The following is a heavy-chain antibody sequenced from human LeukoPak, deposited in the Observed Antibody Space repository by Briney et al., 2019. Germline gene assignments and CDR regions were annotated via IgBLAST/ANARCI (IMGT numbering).Heavy chain of an antibody. D-gene: IGHD3-10*01. CDR1: GFTFSSYA. CDR2: ISYDGSNK. V-gene: IGHV3-30*04. J-gene: IGHJ4*02. Sequence: EGSLRLSCAASGFTFSSYAMHWVRQAPGKGLEWVAVISYDGSNKYYADSVKGRFTISRDNSKNTLYLQMNSLRAEDTAVYYCARENLGSGSYLDYWGQGTLVTVSS. CDR3: ARENLGSGSYLDY.